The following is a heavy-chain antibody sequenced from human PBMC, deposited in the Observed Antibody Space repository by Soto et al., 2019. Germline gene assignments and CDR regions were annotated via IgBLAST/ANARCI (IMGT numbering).Heavy chain of an antibody. Sequence: EAQLVESGGDLVQPGGSLRLSCAGSGFSFSSYEMNWVRQAPGKGLEWVSYISSSGSDTYYADSVKARFTISRDNAQNSLYLQMTRLRAEDTAIYYCASLSGSYGFDPGGQGTLVTVSS. V-gene: IGHV3-48*03. CDR3: ASLSGSYGFDP. J-gene: IGHJ5*02. CDR2: ISSSGSDT. D-gene: IGHD1-26*01. CDR1: GFSFSSYE.